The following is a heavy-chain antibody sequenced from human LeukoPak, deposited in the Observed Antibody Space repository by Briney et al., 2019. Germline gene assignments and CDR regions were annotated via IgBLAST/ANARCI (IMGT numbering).Heavy chain of an antibody. V-gene: IGHV3-21*01. J-gene: IGHJ4*02. D-gene: IGHD6-6*01. CDR1: GFTFSSYS. Sequence: PGGSLRLSCAASGFTFSSYSMNWVRQAPGKGLEWVSSISSSSSYIYYADSVKGRFTISRDNAKNSLYPQMNSLRAEDTAVYYCARGPNSNWSGLDFWGQGTLLTASS. CDR3: ARGPNSNWSGLDF. CDR2: ISSSSSYI.